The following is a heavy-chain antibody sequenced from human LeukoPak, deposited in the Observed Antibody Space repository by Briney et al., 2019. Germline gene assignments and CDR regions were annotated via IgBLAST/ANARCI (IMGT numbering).Heavy chain of an antibody. Sequence: PGGSLRLSCAASGFAFSDFWMSWVRQAPGKGLEWVANIRHDGNAKYYVPSVRGRFTISRDNAKNSLYLQMNSLTVEDTAVYYCATSHDSAGNDWGQETLVTVSS. CDR1: GFAFSDFW. CDR2: IRHDGNAK. V-gene: IGHV3-7*01. J-gene: IGHJ4*02. CDR3: ATSHDSAGND. D-gene: IGHD2-15*01.